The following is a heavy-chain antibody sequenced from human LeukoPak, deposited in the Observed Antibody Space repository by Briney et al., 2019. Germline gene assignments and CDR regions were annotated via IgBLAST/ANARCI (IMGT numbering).Heavy chain of an antibody. D-gene: IGHD6-19*01. J-gene: IGHJ4*02. CDR3: ARETPDSSGWD. Sequence: GGSLRLSCAASGFTFSSYWMSWVRQAPGKGLEWVANIKQDGSGNFYVDSVKGRFTISRDNGKNSLYLRMNSLRAEDTAVYYCARETPDSSGWDWGQGTLVTVSS. V-gene: IGHV3-7*01. CDR1: GFTFSSYW. CDR2: IKQDGSGN.